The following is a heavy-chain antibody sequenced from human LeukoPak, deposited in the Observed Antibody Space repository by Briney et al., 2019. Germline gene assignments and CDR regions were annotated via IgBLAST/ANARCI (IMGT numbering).Heavy chain of an antibody. CDR2: IIPIFGTA. Sequence: SVKVSCKASGGTFSSYAISWVRQAPGQGLEWMGGIIPIFGTANYAQKFQGRVTITTDESTSTAYMELRSLRSEDTAVYYCAREGAYSSSSGPSFDYWGQGTLVTVSS. J-gene: IGHJ4*02. CDR1: GGTFSSYA. D-gene: IGHD6-6*01. V-gene: IGHV1-69*05. CDR3: AREGAYSSSSGPSFDY.